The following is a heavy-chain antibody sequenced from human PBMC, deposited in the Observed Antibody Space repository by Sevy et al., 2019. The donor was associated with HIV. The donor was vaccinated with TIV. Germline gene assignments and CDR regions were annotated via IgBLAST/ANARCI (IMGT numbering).Heavy chain of an antibody. V-gene: IGHV4-30-4*01. CDR1: GGSISSGDYY. CDR2: IYYSGST. D-gene: IGHD3-10*01. Sequence: SETLSLTCTVSGGSISSGDYYWSWIRQPPGKGLEWIGYIYYSGSTYYNPSLKSRVTISVDTSKNQFSLKLSSVTAADTAVYYCARDHPPGGYYYYGMDVWGQGTTVTVSS. CDR3: ARDHPPGGYYYYGMDV. J-gene: IGHJ6*02.